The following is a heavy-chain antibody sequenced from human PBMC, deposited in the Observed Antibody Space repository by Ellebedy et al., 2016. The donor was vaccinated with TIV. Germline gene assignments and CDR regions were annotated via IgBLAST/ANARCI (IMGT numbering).Heavy chain of an antibody. CDR3: AREDCSSTSCYFDP. Sequence: AASVKVSCKASGYTFTGYYMHWVRQAPGQGLEWMGWINPNSGGTNYAQKFQGRVTMTRDTSISTAYMELSRLRSADTAVYYCAREDCSSTSCYFDPWGQGTLVTVSS. CDR2: INPNSGGT. D-gene: IGHD2-2*01. J-gene: IGHJ5*02. CDR1: GYTFTGYY. V-gene: IGHV1-2*02.